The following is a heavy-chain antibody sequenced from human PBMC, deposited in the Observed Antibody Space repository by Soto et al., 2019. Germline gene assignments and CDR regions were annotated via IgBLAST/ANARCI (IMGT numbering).Heavy chain of an antibody. D-gene: IGHD3-10*02. CDR1: GFTFSIYG. J-gene: IGHJ4*02. CDR3: AKDKSATFGYFDY. V-gene: IGHV3-30*18. CDR2: MAYDGNNK. Sequence: PWGSLRISCVSSGFTFSIYGMPWVRQAPGKGLEWVALMAYDGNNKYYADSVTGRFTISIDNSKNTLYLQMNSLRAEDTAVYYCAKDKSATFGYFDYWGQGTMVTVSS.